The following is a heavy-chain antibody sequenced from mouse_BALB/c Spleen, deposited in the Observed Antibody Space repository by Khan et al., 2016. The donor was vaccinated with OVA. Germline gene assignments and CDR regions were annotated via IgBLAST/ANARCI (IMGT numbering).Heavy chain of an antibody. J-gene: IGHJ3*01. V-gene: IGHV1-69*02. D-gene: IGHD1-1*01. Sequence: VQLQESGAELVKPGASVKLSCKAFGYTFSSYWMHWVKQRPGQGLEWIGEIDPSDSHTNYNQKFKGKATLNVDKSSSTAYMHLSSLTSEDSAVYYCARSYYYGSSTWFAYWGQGTLVTVSA. CDR1: GYTFSSYW. CDR2: IDPSDSHT. CDR3: ARSYYYGSSTWFAY.